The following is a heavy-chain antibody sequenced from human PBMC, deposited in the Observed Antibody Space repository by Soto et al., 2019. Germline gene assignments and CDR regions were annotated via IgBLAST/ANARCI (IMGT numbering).Heavy chain of an antibody. J-gene: IGHJ6*02. V-gene: IGHV3-33*01. Sequence: QVQLVESGGGVVQPGRSLRLSCAASGFTFSSYGMHWVRQAPRKGLEWVAVIWYDGSNKYYADSVKGRFTISRDNSKNTLYLQLNSLRAEDTAVYYCARDPKMDWCSADYGMDVWGQGTTVTVSS. CDR2: IWYDGSNK. CDR3: ARDPKMDWCSADYGMDV. CDR1: GFTFSSYG. D-gene: IGHD2-8*02.